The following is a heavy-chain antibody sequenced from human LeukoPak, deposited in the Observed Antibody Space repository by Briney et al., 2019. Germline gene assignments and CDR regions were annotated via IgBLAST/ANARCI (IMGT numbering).Heavy chain of an antibody. V-gene: IGHV1-69*13. CDR1: GGTFSSYA. CDR2: IIPIFGTA. J-gene: IGHJ4*02. Sequence: ASVKVSCKASGGTFSSYAISWVRQAPGQGLEWMGGIIPIFGTANYAQKFQGRVTITADESTSTAYMELNSLRAEDTAVYYCAKDRVSSGSSKNHPVYYFDYWGQGTLVTVSS. D-gene: IGHD1-26*01. CDR3: AKDRVSSGSSKNHPVYYFDY.